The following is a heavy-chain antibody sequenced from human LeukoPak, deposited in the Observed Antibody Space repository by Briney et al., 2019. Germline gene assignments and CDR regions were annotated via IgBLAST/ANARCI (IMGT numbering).Heavy chain of an antibody. CDR2: IRSKVYGGTP. CDR1: GFTFGDYA. V-gene: IGHV3-49*04. J-gene: IGHJ4*02. CDR3: SRDQTPYY. Sequence: GGSLRLSCITSGFTFGDYAMTWVRQAPGKGLEWVGFIRSKVYGGTPEYAASVKGRFTISRNDSKGIAYLQMNSLKTEDTAVYYCSRDQTPYYWGQGTLVTVSS.